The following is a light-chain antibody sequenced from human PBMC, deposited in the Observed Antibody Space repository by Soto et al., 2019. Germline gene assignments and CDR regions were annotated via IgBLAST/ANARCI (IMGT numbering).Light chain of an antibody. Sequence: EIVLTQSPGTLSLSPGERATLSRRASQVVSRGYLAGYHQKPGRAPRLLIYGVSSRATGIPAVFRGRGSVTDFALAISSLEHEDFALYSCQKRSNWPEVSTFGQGTKVDIK. CDR2: GVS. J-gene: IGKJ1*01. V-gene: IGKV3D-20*02. CDR3: QKRSNWPEVST. CDR1: QVVSRGY.